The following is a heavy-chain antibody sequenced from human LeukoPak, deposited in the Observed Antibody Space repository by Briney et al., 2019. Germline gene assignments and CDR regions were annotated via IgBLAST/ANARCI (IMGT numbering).Heavy chain of an antibody. CDR3: ARDFSVDYYGSGSYHYFDY. CDR1: GYTFTSYG. Sequence: ASVRVSCKASGYTFTSYGISWVRQAPGQGLECTGWISAYNGNTNYAQKLQGRVTMTTDTSTSTAYMELRSLRSDDTAVYYCARDFSVDYYGSGSYHYFDYWGQGTLVTVSS. V-gene: IGHV1-18*01. D-gene: IGHD3-10*01. CDR2: ISAYNGNT. J-gene: IGHJ4*02.